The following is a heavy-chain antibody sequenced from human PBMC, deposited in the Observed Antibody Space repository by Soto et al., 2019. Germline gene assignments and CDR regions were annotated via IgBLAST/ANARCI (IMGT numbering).Heavy chain of an antibody. J-gene: IGHJ4*02. V-gene: IGHV1-2*02. D-gene: IGHD3-22*01. CDR2: INPNSGAT. CDR1: GYTFIGYY. CDR3: ARVLYYYDSSGYYDY. Sequence: ASVKVSCKASGYTFIGYYMHWVRQAPGQGLEWMGWINPNSGATHYAENFEGRVTVTRDTSISTAYMELSSLRSDDTAVYYCARVLYYYDSSGYYDYWGQGTLVTVSS.